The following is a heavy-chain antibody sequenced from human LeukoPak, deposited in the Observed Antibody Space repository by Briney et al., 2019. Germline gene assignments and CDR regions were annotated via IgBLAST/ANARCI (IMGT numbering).Heavy chain of an antibody. Sequence: PGGSLRLSCAASGFTFSSYGMSWVRQAPGKGLEWVSAISTGGGSTYYADSVKGRFTISRDNSKNTLYLQMNSLRAEDAAVYYCAKAPVTTCSGAYCYPFDYWGQGTLVTVSS. V-gene: IGHV3-23*01. CDR3: AKAPVTTCSGAYCYPFDY. CDR2: ISTGGGST. CDR1: GFTFSSYG. J-gene: IGHJ4*02. D-gene: IGHD2-15*01.